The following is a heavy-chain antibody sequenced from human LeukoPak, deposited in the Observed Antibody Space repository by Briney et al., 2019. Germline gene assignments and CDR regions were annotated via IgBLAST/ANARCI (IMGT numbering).Heavy chain of an antibody. CDR2: IKKDGSEK. V-gene: IGHV3-7*01. CDR3: AELGITMIGGV. D-gene: IGHD3-10*02. CDR1: GFTFSNYW. Sequence: GGSLRLSCAASGFTFSNYWMSWVRQAPGKGLEGVANIKKDGSEKKYVDSVKGRFTISRDNAENSLYLQTNSLRAEDTAVYYCAELGITMIGGVWGKGTTVTISS. J-gene: IGHJ6*04.